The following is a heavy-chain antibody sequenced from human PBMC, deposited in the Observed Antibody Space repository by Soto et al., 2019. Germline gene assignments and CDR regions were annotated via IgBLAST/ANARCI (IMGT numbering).Heavy chain of an antibody. D-gene: IGHD2-15*01. CDR2: IYYSGST. J-gene: IGHJ5*02. CDR3: ARHGGYCSGGSCYWFDP. CDR1: GGSISSYY. V-gene: IGHV4-59*08. Sequence: SETLSLTCTGSGGSISSYYWSWIRQPPGKGLEWIGYIYYSGSTNYNPSLKSRVTISVDTSKNQFSLKLSSVTAADTAVYYCARHGGYCSGGSCYWFDPWGQGTLVTVS.